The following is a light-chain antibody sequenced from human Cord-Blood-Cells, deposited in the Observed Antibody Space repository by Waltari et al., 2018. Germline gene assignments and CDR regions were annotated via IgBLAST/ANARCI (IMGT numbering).Light chain of an antibody. J-gene: IGKJ4*01. CDR1: QSISSY. CDR2: AAS. CDR3: QQSYSTPLT. Sequence: DIQMTQSPSSLSASVGDRVTITCRASQSISSYLNWYQQKPGKAPKLLIYAASSLQSGVPSMFSGSGSGTDFTLTSSSLQPEDFATYYCQQSYSTPLTFGGGTKVEIK. V-gene: IGKV1-39*01.